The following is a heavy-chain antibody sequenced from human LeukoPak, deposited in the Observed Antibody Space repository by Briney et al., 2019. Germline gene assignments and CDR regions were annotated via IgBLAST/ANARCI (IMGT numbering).Heavy chain of an antibody. CDR3: AREGPDIAAAGTRYFDY. CDR2: IYYSGST. D-gene: IGHD6-13*01. V-gene: IGHV4-31*03. CDR1: GGSISSGGYY. J-gene: IGHJ4*02. Sequence: SGTLTLTCTVSGGSISSGGYYWSWIRQHPGKGLEWIGYIYYSGSTYYNPSLKSRVTISVDTSKNQFSLKLSSVTAADTAVYYCAREGPDIAAAGTRYFDYWGQGTLVTVSS.